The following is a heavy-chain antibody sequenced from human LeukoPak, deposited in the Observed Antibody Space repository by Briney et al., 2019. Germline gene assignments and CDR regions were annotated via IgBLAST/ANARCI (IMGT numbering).Heavy chain of an antibody. CDR1: GYTFTSYG. D-gene: IGHD1-14*01. V-gene: IGHV1-18*01. CDR3: ARGSEFDY. CDR2: VSTYNGNT. Sequence: ASVKVSCKPSGYTFTSYGISWVRQAPGQGLEWMGWVSTYNGNTNYAQKFQDRLTMTTETSTATAYMELRGLRSDDTAVYFCARGSEFDYWGQGTLVTVSS. J-gene: IGHJ4*02.